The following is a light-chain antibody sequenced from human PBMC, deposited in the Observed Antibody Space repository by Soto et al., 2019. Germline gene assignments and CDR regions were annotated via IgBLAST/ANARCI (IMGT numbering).Light chain of an antibody. CDR3: QQYGSSPIT. V-gene: IGKV3-15*01. J-gene: IGKJ5*01. CDR1: QNISRS. CDR2: GAS. Sequence: ELVMTQSPVTLSVSPGERATLSCRASQNISRSLAWYQQKPGQAPRPLIYGASTRATGIPARFSGSGSGTEFTLTISRLEPEDFAVYYCQQYGSSPITFGQGTRLEIK.